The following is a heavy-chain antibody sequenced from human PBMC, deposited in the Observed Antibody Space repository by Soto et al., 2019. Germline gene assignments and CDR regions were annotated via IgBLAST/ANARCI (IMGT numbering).Heavy chain of an antibody. CDR1: GGTFSSYA. Sequence: QVQLVQSGAEVKKPGSSVKVSCTASGGTFSSYAISWVRQAPGQGLEWMGGIIPIFGTANYAQKFQGRVTITADESTSTAYMELSSLRSEDTAVYYCARQVRIAAAEYYFDYWAREPWSPSPQ. CDR2: IIPIFGTA. J-gene: IGHJ4*02. V-gene: IGHV1-69*01. CDR3: ARQVRIAAAEYYFDY. D-gene: IGHD6-13*01.